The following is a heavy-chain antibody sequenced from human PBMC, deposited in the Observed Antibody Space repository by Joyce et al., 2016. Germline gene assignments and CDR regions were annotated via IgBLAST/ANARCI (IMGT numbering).Heavy chain of an antibody. V-gene: IGHV1-69*01. CDR2: IVPMSATT. D-gene: IGHD3-3*01. CDR3: ARGRGDDFWSGYYGSIDY. J-gene: IGHJ4*02. CDR1: GDIFNAYG. Sequence: QVQLEQSGAEVKKPGSSVKDSCKTSGDIFNAYGINWVRQAPGQGLEWLGGIVPMSATTDYAQKFRGRLTISAHEPTGTVYMELSSLRSDDTGTYYCARGRGDDFWSGYYGSIDYWGQGTLVSVSS.